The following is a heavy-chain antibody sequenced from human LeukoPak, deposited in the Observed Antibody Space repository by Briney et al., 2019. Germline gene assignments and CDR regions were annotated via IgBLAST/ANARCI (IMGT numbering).Heavy chain of an antibody. D-gene: IGHD2-2*01. CDR1: GGSFSGYY. CDR3: ARGARGFRIVVVPAAIPYFDY. CDR2: INHSGST. Sequence: SETLSLTCAVYGGSFSGYYWSSIRQPPGKGLEWIGEINHSGSTNYNPSLKSRVTISVDTSKNQFSLKLSSVTAAVTAVYYCARGARGFRIVVVPAAIPYFDYWGQGTLVTVSS. J-gene: IGHJ4*02. V-gene: IGHV4-34*01.